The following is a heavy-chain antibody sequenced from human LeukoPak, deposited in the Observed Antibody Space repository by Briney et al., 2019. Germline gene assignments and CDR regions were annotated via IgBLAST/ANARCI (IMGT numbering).Heavy chain of an antibody. Sequence: GGSLRLSCAASGFTFSSYALHWVRQVPGKGLEWVAFIRYDGSNKYYADSVKGRFTISRDNSKNTLYLQMNSLRAEDTAVYYCARELDRDHFDYWGQGTLVTVSS. V-gene: IGHV3-30*02. D-gene: IGHD3-22*01. CDR3: ARELDRDHFDY. J-gene: IGHJ4*02. CDR2: IRYDGSNK. CDR1: GFTFSSYA.